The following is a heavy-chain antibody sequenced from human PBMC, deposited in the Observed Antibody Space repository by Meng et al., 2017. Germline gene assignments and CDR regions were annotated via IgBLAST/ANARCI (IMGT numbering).Heavy chain of an antibody. CDR2: IWYDGSNK. CDR3: ARVVYSSGWSFDY. CDR1: GFTLSSYG. J-gene: IGHJ4*02. Sequence: VQLVGSGGGVVQPGRSLRSFCAASGFTLSSYGMHWVRQAPGKGLEWVAVIWYDGSNKYYADSVKGRFTISRDNSKNTLYLQMNSLRAEDTAVYYCARVVYSSGWSFDYWGQGTLVTVSS. D-gene: IGHD6-19*01. V-gene: IGHV3-33*01.